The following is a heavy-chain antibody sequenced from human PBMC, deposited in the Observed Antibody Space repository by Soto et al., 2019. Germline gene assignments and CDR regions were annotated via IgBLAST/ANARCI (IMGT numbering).Heavy chain of an antibody. CDR1: GFTFSSYA. D-gene: IGHD3-3*01. CDR3: AKDNRITIFGVDLVDY. CDR2: ISGSGGST. J-gene: IGHJ4*02. Sequence: PGGSLRLSCAASGFTFSSYAMSWVRQAPGKGLEWVSAISGSGGSTYYADSVKGRFTISRDNSKNTLYLQMNSLRAEDTAVYYCAKDNRITIFGVDLVDYWGQGTLVTVSS. V-gene: IGHV3-23*01.